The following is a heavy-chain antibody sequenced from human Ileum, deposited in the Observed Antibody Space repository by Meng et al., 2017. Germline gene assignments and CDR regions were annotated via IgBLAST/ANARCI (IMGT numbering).Heavy chain of an antibody. V-gene: IGHV4-4*02. CDR2: ISQGSRRT. Sequence: GQLQGERSGLWYPTGTVSVSAVGCDDSSRSRDWCSWVLEPTGKGLECIGKISQGSRRTNDTPSLQSRITISSDKLKYQFSLNLNAVTSADTAVYYCGRNYGYSLGDWGQGTLVTVSS. J-gene: IGHJ4*02. CDR1: DDSSRSRDW. D-gene: IGHD4-17*01. CDR3: GRNYGYSLGD.